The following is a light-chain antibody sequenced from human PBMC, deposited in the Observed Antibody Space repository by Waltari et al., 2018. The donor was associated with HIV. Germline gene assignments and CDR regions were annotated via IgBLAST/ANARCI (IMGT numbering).Light chain of an antibody. V-gene: IGLV2-14*01. CDR1: NSDIGGYNY. CDR3: SSYTTTTTIL. Sequence: QSALTQPASVSGSPGQSITISCTGTNSDIGGYNYVSWYQQHPGKAPQLLSYEVTHRPSGISYRFSGSKSGNTASMTISGLQAEDEADYYCSSYTTTTTILFGGGTKVTVL. CDR2: EVT. J-gene: IGLJ3*02.